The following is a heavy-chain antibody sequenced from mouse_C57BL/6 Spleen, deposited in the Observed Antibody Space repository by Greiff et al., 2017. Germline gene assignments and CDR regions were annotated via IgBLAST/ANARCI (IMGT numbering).Heavy chain of an antibody. D-gene: IGHD1-1*01. CDR3: ARSITAVVAYYFDD. Sequence: QVQLQQSGPELVKPGASVKISCKASGYAFSGYWMNWVKQRPGKGLEWIGRIYPGDGDTTYNGKFKGKATLTADKSSSTAYMQLSSLTSEDSAVYYCARSITAVVAYYFDDWGQGTTLTVAS. J-gene: IGHJ2*01. CDR2: IYPGDGDT. V-gene: IGHV1-82*01. CDR1: GYAFSGYW.